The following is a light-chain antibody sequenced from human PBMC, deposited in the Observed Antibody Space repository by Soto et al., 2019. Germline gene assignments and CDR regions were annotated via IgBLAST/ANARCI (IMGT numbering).Light chain of an antibody. CDR2: TAS. J-gene: IGKJ1*01. V-gene: IGKV1-39*01. Sequence: DIHLTQSPSSLSASVGDRVTITCRAGQNIDNYLNWYQQKPGKAPNLLIYTASSLRSGVPSRFSGSGSGTDFTLTITSLQSEDFATYYCQQGYSNRWTFGQGTKVDTK. CDR3: QQGYSNRWT. CDR1: QNIDNY.